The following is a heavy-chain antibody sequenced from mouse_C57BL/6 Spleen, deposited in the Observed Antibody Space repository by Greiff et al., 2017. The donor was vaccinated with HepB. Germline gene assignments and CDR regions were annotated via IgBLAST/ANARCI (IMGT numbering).Heavy chain of an antibody. J-gene: IGHJ1*03. D-gene: IGHD1-1*01. V-gene: IGHV1-19*01. CDR1: GYTFTDYY. Sequence: VQLKESGPVLVKPGASVKMSCKASGYTFTDYYMNWVKQSHRKSLEWIGVINPYNGGTSYNQKFKGKATWTVDKSSSQAYMELNSLTSEDSAVYYCQRLVTTGVEMDWHFEVGGTGTTVTASS. CDR2: INPYNGGT. CDR3: QRLVTTGVEMDWHFEV.